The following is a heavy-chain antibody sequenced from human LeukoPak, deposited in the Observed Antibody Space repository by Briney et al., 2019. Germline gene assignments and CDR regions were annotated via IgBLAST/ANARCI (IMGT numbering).Heavy chain of an antibody. CDR1: GFAFSTYS. Sequence: PGGSLRLSCAASGFAFSTYSMNWVRQAPGKGLDWVSSITSTSSYIYYADSVKGRFTISRDNAKNSLYLQMNTLRAEDTAVYYCARVAGGSHHFDYWGQGTLVTVSS. J-gene: IGHJ4*02. V-gene: IGHV3-21*01. D-gene: IGHD1-26*01. CDR3: ARVAGGSHHFDY. CDR2: ITSTSSYI.